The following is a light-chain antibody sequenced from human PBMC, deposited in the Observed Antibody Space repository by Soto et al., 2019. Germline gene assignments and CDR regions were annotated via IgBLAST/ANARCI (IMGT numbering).Light chain of an antibody. Sequence: QSALTQPASVSGSPGQSITISCTGTSSDVGTYNHVSWYQQHPGKAPKLMIYDVSNRPSGVSNRFSGSKSGNTASLTISGLQAEDEADYYCSSYTTSTTLGVVGTGTKLTVL. CDR1: SSDVGTYNH. CDR2: DVS. V-gene: IGLV2-14*01. CDR3: SSYTTSTTLGV. J-gene: IGLJ1*01.